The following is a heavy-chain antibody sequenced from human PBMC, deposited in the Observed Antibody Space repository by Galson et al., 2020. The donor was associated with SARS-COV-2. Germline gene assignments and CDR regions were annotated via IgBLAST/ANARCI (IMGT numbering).Heavy chain of an antibody. CDR3: AKASYSSGWPGVYYYYGMDV. CDR1: GFTFSSYG. D-gene: IGHD6-19*01. V-gene: IGHV3-30*18. J-gene: IGHJ6*02. CDR2: ISYDGSNK. Sequence: TGGSLRLSCAASGFTFSSYGMHWVRQAPGKGLEWVAVISYDGSNKYYADSVKGRFTISRDNSKNTLYLQMNSLRAEDTAVYYCAKASYSSGWPGVYYYYGMDVWGQGTTVTVSS.